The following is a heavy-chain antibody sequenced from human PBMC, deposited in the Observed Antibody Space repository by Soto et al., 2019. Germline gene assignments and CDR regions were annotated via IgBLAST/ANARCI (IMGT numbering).Heavy chain of an antibody. D-gene: IGHD3-3*01. CDR1: GFTFSDYY. CDR3: AREPHASRLITLSGLVINDYYGMDV. Sequence: GGSLRLSCAASGFTFSDYYMNWVRQAPGKGLEWVSSISSSSTIYYADSVKGRFTISRDNAKNSLYLQMNSLRAEDTAVYYCAREPHASRLITLSGLVINDYYGMDVWGQGTTVTVSS. CDR2: ISSSSTI. J-gene: IGHJ6*02. V-gene: IGHV3-11*04.